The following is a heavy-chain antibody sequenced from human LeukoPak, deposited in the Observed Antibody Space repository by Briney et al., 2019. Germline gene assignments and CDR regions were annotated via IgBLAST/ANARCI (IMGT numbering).Heavy chain of an antibody. Sequence: PGGSLRLSCAASGFTFSSYNMNWVRQAPGKGLEWVSSISSSSSYIYYADSVKGRFTISRDNARNSLYLQMNSLRAEDTAVYYCAREHSGYDFPGRDYYYMDVWGKGTTVTVSS. CDR2: ISSSSSYI. D-gene: IGHD5-12*01. CDR1: GFTFSSYN. CDR3: AREHSGYDFPGRDYYYMDV. J-gene: IGHJ6*03. V-gene: IGHV3-21*01.